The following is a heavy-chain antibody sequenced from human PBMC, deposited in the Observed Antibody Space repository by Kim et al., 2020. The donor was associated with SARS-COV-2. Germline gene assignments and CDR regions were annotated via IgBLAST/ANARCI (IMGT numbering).Heavy chain of an antibody. Sequence: GGSLRLSCAASGFTVSSNYMSWVRQAPGKGLEWVSVIYSGGSTYYADSVKGRFTISRDNSKNTLYLQMNSLRAEDTAVYYCARDSSMGEYYYYGMDVWGQGTTVTVSS. CDR2: IYSGGST. CDR3: ARDSSMGEYYYYGMDV. D-gene: IGHD2-2*01. V-gene: IGHV3-66*01. CDR1: GFTVSSNY. J-gene: IGHJ6*02.